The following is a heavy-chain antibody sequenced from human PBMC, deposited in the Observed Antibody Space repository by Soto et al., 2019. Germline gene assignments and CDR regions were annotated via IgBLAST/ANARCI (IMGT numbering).Heavy chain of an antibody. Sequence: SVKVSCKASGGTFSSYAISWVRQAPGQGLEWMGGIIPIFGTANYAQKFQGRVTITADESTSTAYMELSSLRSEDTAVYYCAGDRGWYLRWFDPWGQGTLVTVSS. CDR2: IIPIFGTA. V-gene: IGHV1-69*13. J-gene: IGHJ5*02. CDR3: AGDRGWYLRWFDP. CDR1: GGTFSSYA. D-gene: IGHD6-19*01.